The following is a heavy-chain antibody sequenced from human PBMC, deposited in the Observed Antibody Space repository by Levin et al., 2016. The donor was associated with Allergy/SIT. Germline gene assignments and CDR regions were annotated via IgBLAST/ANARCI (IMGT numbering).Heavy chain of an antibody. Sequence: GGSLRLSCTASGFTFSSYGVHWVRQAPGKGLEWVAVVGHDGSAKFYADSVKGRFTISRDNSRNTVYLQMNSPRGEDTAVYYCTREDVGFPRSYWYFDFWGRGTLVTVSS. V-gene: IGHV3-30*03. D-gene: IGHD1-14*01. CDR1: GFTFSSYG. J-gene: IGHJ2*01. CDR3: TREDVGFPRSYWYFDF. CDR2: VGHDGSAK.